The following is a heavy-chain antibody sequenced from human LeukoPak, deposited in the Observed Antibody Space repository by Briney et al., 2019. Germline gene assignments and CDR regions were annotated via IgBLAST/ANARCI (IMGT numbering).Heavy chain of an antibody. CDR3: SRRMGTSSWLDY. J-gene: IGHJ4*02. D-gene: IGHD2-2*01. V-gene: IGHV4-59*02. CDR2: IYSSGST. CDR1: GGSVNYYY. Sequence: PSETLSLTCTVSGGSVNYYYWSWIRQPPGKGLEWIGYIYSSGSTNYNPSLDSRVVISIDTSKNQFSLNLRSVTAADTAVYFCSRRMGTSSWLDYWGQGTLVTGSS.